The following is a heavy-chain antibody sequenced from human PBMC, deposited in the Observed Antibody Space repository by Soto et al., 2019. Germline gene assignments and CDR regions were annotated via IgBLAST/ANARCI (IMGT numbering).Heavy chain of an antibody. CDR1: GFTFSSYA. J-gene: IGHJ4*02. Sequence: EVQLLESGGGLVQPGGSLRLSCAASGFTFSSYAMSWVRQPPGKGLEWVSAISGSGGSTYYADSVKGRFTISRDNSKNTLYLQMNSLRAEDTAVYYCAKDHYRTYYFDYWGQGTLVTVSS. CDR3: AKDHYRTYYFDY. D-gene: IGHD1-1*01. V-gene: IGHV3-23*01. CDR2: ISGSGGST.